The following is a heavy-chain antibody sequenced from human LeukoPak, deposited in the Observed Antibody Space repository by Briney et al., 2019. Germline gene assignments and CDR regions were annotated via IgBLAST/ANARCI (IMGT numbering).Heavy chain of an antibody. CDR2: GYYSGTS. Sequence: SETLSLTCTVSGGSIDTSSYYWGWIRQPPGKGLEWIGSGYYSGTSYYKPSLKSRVTISVGTSKKQFSLKLSSVTAADTAVYYCARGNSTPDYWGQGTLVTVSS. V-gene: IGHV4-39*01. CDR1: GGSIDTSSYY. J-gene: IGHJ4*02. D-gene: IGHD1/OR15-1a*01. CDR3: ARGNSTPDY.